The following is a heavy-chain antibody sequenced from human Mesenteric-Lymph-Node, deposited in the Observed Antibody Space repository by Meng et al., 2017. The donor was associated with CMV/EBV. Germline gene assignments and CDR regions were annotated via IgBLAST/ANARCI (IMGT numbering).Heavy chain of an antibody. CDR2: FNHSGST. CDR3: AREATSYCSDTSCFAGTFDL. V-gene: IGHV4-38-2*02. Sequence: ISSNYFWGWIRPPPGKGLEWIGTFNHSGSTFYNPSLKSRVTISVDTSKNQFSLKLNSVTAADTALYYCAREATSYCSDTSCFAGTFDLWGQGTLVTVSS. CDR1: ISSNYF. J-gene: IGHJ4*02. D-gene: IGHD2-2*01.